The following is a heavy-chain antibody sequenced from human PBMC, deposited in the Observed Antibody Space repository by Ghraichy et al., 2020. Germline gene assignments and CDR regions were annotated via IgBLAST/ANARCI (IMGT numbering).Heavy chain of an antibody. J-gene: IGHJ4*02. CDR2: IYYKGNT. V-gene: IGHV4-59*08. D-gene: IGHD6-19*01. CDR1: GGSISGYY. Sequence: SQTLSLTCTVSGGSISGYYWIWIRQSPGKELEWIGYIYYKGNTVYKPSLKSRVSMSIDTSKNQFSLKLSSVTAADTAVYYCARQGVSVAGRNMEFESWGQGALVTVSS. CDR3: ARQGVSVAGRNMEFES.